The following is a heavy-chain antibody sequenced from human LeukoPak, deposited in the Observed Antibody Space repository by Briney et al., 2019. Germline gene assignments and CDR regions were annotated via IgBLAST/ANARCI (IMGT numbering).Heavy chain of an antibody. D-gene: IGHD3-22*01. CDR2: INPSGGST. Sequence: ASVKVSCKASGYTFTSYYMHWVRQAPGQGLEWMGMINPSGGSTSYAQEFQGRVTMTRDMSTSTVYMELSSLRSEDTAVYYCARDHYDSSGYYNYYYMDVWGKGTTVTVSS. V-gene: IGHV1-46*01. J-gene: IGHJ6*03. CDR3: ARDHYDSSGYYNYYYMDV. CDR1: GYTFTSYY.